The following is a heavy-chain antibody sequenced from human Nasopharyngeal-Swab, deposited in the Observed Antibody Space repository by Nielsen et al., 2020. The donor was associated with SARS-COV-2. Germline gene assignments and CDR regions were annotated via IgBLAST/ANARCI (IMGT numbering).Heavy chain of an antibody. CDR1: GYFIHPSRWY. CDR2: IYYNGNM. Sequence: SETLSLTCTVSGYFIHPSRWYWGWLRQAPGKGLEWIGSIYYNGNMYENPSLKSRLTISVDTSKNQFSLKLTSVNDADTAVYYCARLPVAGSLPFDYWGQGTLVTVSS. CDR3: ARLPVAGSLPFDY. D-gene: IGHD6-19*01. J-gene: IGHJ4*02. V-gene: IGHV4-39*01.